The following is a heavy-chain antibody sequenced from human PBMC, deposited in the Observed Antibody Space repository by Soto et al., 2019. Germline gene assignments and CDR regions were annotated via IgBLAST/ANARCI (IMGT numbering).Heavy chain of an antibody. CDR2: ISGDGTDK. CDR3: VQGASTAHQPLDS. Sequence: QVQLVESGGGVVQPGWSLRLSCAASGLIFRNFGMHWVRRAPGKGLEWVATISGDGTDKYYPDSMKGRFTISRDNFNNTLYLQLNSLRPEDTAVYHCVQGASTAHQPLDSWGQGVLATVSS. V-gene: IGHV3-30*03. D-gene: IGHD1-26*01. J-gene: IGHJ4*02. CDR1: GLIFRNFG.